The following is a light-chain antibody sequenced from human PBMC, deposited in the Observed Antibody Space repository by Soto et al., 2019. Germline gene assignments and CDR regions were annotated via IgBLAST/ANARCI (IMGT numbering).Light chain of an antibody. CDR2: GAS. V-gene: IGKV3-15*01. CDR3: QQYNNGWT. Sequence: DIVMTQSPDSLAVSPGERATLSCRTSQSVSSNLAWYQQKPGQAPRLLIYGASTRATGIPARFSGSGSGTEFTLTISSLQSEDFAVYYCQQYNNGWTFGQGTKVDI. CDR1: QSVSSN. J-gene: IGKJ1*01.